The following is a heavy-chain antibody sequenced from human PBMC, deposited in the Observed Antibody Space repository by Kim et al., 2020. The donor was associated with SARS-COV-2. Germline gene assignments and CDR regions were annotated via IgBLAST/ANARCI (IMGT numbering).Heavy chain of an antibody. CDR2: INHSGST. D-gene: IGHD3-22*01. J-gene: IGHJ4*02. CDR3: ARRTYYYDSRSPFDY. V-gene: IGHV4-34*01. Sequence: SETLSLTCAVYGGSFSGYYWSWIRQPPGKGLEWIGEINHSGSTNYNPSLKSRVTISVDTSKNQFSLKLSSVTAADTAVYYCARRTYYYDSRSPFDYWGQGTLVTVSS. CDR1: GGSFSGYY.